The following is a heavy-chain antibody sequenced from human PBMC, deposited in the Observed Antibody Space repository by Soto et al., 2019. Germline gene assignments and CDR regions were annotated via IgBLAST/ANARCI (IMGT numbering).Heavy chain of an antibody. V-gene: IGHV4-4*07. CDR3: ARHKDRGYCSGGSCYRSDAFDI. CDR1: GGSISSYY. D-gene: IGHD2-15*01. J-gene: IGHJ3*02. Sequence: SETLSLTCTVSGGSISSYYWSWIRQPAGKGLEWIGRIYTSGSTNYNPSLKSRVTMSVDTSKNQFSLKLISVTAADTAVYYCARHKDRGYCSGGSCYRSDAFDIWGQGTMVTVSS. CDR2: IYTSGST.